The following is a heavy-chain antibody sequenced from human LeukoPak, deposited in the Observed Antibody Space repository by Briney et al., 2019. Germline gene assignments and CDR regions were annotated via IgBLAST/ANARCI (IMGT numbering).Heavy chain of an antibody. J-gene: IGHJ4*02. Sequence: GGSLRLSCAASGFTFSSYSMNWVRQAPGKGLEWVSSISSSSSYIYYADSVKGRFTISRDNAKNSLYLQMNSLRAEDTAVYYCARDLYYDSSGYYGGYFDYWGQGNLVTVSS. CDR3: ARDLYYDSSGYYGGYFDY. D-gene: IGHD3-22*01. V-gene: IGHV3-21*01. CDR1: GFTFSSYS. CDR2: ISSSSSYI.